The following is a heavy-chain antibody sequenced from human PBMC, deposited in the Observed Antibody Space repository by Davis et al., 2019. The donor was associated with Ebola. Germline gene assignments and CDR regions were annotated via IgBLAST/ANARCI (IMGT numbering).Heavy chain of an antibody. D-gene: IGHD6-19*01. J-gene: IGHJ4*02. Sequence: GESLKISCAASGFGFSNYWIHWVRQAPGKGLVWVSRVSPDGSATGYADSVRGRFTISRDNSKNTLYLQMNSLRAEDTAVYYCATTPQYSSGQNKPFDYWGQGTLVTVSS. V-gene: IGHV3-74*01. CDR3: ATTPQYSSGQNKPFDY. CDR1: GFGFSNYW. CDR2: VSPDGSAT.